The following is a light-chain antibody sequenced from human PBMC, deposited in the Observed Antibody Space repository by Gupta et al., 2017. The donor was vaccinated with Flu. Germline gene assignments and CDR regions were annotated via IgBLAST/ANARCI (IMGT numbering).Light chain of an antibody. CDR3: QAWDSHYVV. J-gene: IGLJ2*01. V-gene: IGLV3-1*01. CDR1: NLEHKY. CDR2: QNT. Sequence: YDLTQPPSGSVSPGHTFTNSCSGDNLEHKYACWYQQRPGQSPVLVIFQNTKRPSGIPDRFSASNSGNTATLTITGTQRMDEADYYCQAWDSHYVVFGGGTKLTVL.